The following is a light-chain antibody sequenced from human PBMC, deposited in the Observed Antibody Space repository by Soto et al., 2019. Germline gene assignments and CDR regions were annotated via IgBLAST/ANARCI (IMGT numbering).Light chain of an antibody. CDR1: QGISSY. V-gene: IGKV1-9*01. Sequence: DIQLTQSPSFLSASVGDRVTITCRASQGISSYLAWYQQKPGKAPKLLIYAASTLQSGVPSRFNGSGSGTEFTLTISSLQPEDFATYYCQQLNSYPLTFGGGTKVDIK. CDR3: QQLNSYPLT. CDR2: AAS. J-gene: IGKJ4*01.